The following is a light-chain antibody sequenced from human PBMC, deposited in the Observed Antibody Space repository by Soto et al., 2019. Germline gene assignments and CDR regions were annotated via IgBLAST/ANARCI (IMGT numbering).Light chain of an antibody. CDR3: RQSYSSPPT. J-gene: IGKJ1*01. Sequence: DIEMSQSPSSLSASVGDRVTITCRASQSLNRWLAWYQQKPGRAPKLLIFAASSLQSGVPSRFSGSRSGPDFTLTISSLQPEDFATYYCRQSYSSPPTFGQGTKVDIK. V-gene: IGKV1-39*01. CDR1: QSLNRW. CDR2: AAS.